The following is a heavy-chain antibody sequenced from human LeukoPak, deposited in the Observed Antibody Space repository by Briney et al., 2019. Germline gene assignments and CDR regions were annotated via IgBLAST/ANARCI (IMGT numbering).Heavy chain of an antibody. CDR1: VFTFSSYA. V-gene: IGHV3-23*01. CDR3: AKHPWCSGGSCSYYHYYYMDV. D-gene: IGHD2-15*01. CDR2: ISGSGGST. Sequence: PGGSLRLSCAASVFTFSSYAMSWVRQAPGKGLEWVSAISGSGGSTYYADSVKGRFTISRDNSKNTLYLQMNSLRAEDTAVYYCAKHPWCSGGSCSYYHYYYMDVCGQGTTVTVSS. J-gene: IGHJ6*03.